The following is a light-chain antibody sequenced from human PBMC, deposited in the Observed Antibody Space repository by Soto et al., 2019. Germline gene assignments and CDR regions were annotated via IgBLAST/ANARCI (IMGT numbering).Light chain of an antibody. Sequence: DIQMPPSPNSVSASVGKSHTITCRASLDISSWLAWYQQKPGKAPKLLIYDASSLESGVPSRFSGSGSGTEFTLTISSLEPEDFAVYYCQQRSNWPTFGQGTKVDIK. CDR3: QQRSNWPT. J-gene: IGKJ1*01. CDR1: LDISSW. CDR2: DAS. V-gene: IGKV1-12*01.